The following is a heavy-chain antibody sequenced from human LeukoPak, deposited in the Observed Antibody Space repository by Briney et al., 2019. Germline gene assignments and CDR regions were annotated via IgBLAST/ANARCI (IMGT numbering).Heavy chain of an antibody. CDR1: GGTFSSYA. CDR3: ATIQRYNAIRGSPPCTQYLQH. V-gene: IGHV1-69*13. D-gene: IGHD5-18*01. CDR2: IIPIFGTA. J-gene: IGHJ1*01. Sequence: GASVKVSCKASGGTFSSYAISWVRQAPGQGLEWMGGIIPIFGTANYAQKFQGRVTITADESTSTAYMELSSLRSEDTAVYYCATIQRYNAIRGSPPCTQYLQHRGPTTLVT.